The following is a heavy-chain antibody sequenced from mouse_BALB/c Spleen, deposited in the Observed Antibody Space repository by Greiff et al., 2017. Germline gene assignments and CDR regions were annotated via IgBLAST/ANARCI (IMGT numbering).Heavy chain of an antibody. J-gene: IGHJ4*01. V-gene: IGHV1S34*01. D-gene: IGHD2-2*01. CDR1: GYSFTGYY. CDR2: ISGYNGAT. CDR3: ARGGYPYAMDY. Sequence: LVKTGASVKISCKASGYSFTGYYMHWVKQSHGKSLEWIGYISGYNGATSYNQKFKGKATFTVDTSSSTAYMQFNSLTSEDSAVYYCARGGYPYAMDYWGQGTSVTVSS.